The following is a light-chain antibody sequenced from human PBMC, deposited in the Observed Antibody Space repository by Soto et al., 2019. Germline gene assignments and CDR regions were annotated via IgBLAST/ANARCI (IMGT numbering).Light chain of an antibody. CDR2: GAS. Sequence: EIVLTQSPGTLSLSPGERATLSCRASQSVSSNYLAWYQQKPGQAPRLLIYGASNRATGIADRFSGSGSGTDFTLTISRLEPEDFAVYYCQQYGGSPWTFGQGTKVDIK. CDR1: QSVSSNY. V-gene: IGKV3-20*01. J-gene: IGKJ1*01. CDR3: QQYGGSPWT.